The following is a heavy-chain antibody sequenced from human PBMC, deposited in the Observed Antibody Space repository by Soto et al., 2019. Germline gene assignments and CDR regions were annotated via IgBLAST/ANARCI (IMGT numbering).Heavy chain of an antibody. V-gene: IGHV1-69*13. CDR3: ASSASITIFGVVIPNYYYYGMDV. CDR2: IIPIFGTA. J-gene: IGHJ6*02. CDR1: GGTFSSYA. Sequence: SVKVSCKASGGTFSSYAISWVRQAPGQGLEWMGGIIPIFGTANYAQKFQGRVTITADESTSTAYMELSSLRSEDTAVYYCASSASITIFGVVIPNYYYYGMDVWGQ. D-gene: IGHD3-3*01.